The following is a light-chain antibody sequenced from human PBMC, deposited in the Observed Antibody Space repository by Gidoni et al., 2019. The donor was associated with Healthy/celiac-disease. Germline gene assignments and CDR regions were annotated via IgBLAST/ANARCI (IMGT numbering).Light chain of an antibody. V-gene: IGLV3-19*01. CDR3: NSRDSSGNPR. Sequence: SSELTQDPAVSVALGQTVRITCQGDSLRSYYASWYQQRPGQAPVLVIYGTNNQPSGIPDRFSGSSSGNTASLTITGAQAEDEADYYCNSRDSSGNPRFGGGTKLTVL. CDR2: GTN. J-gene: IGLJ2*01. CDR1: SLRSYY.